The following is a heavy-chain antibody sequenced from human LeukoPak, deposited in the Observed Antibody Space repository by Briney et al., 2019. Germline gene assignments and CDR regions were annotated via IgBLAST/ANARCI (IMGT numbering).Heavy chain of an antibody. Sequence: PGGSPRLSCAASGFIFSRYGMHWVRQAPGKGLEWMTFIRYDGGNKYYADSVKGRFTISRDNSKNTLYLQMNSLRAEDTAVYYCAKDPGGVVVAAYFDYWGQGTLVTVSS. J-gene: IGHJ4*02. CDR3: AKDPGGVVVAAYFDY. V-gene: IGHV3-30*02. D-gene: IGHD2-15*01. CDR1: GFIFSRYG. CDR2: IRYDGGNK.